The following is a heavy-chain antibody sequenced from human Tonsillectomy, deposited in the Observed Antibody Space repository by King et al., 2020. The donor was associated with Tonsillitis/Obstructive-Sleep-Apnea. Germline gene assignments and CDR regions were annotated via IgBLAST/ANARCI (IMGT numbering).Heavy chain of an antibody. D-gene: IGHD3-16*01. V-gene: IGHV3-30*04. Sequence: QLVESGGGVVQPGRSLRLSCAASGFTFSSYALHWVRQAPGKGLEWVAIISYDGSHKYYADSVKGRFTISRDNSKNMLHLQMNSLRAEDTAVYYCARYWGSEQRLYFYYYMDIWGKGTTVTVSS. CDR2: ISYDGSHK. CDR3: ARYWGSEQRLYFYYYMDI. J-gene: IGHJ6*03. CDR1: GFTFSSYA.